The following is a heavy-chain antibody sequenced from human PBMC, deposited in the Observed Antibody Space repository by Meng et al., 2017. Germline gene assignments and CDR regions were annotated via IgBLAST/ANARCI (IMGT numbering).Heavy chain of an antibody. J-gene: IGHJ4*02. Sequence: QVRLVQSGAWVKKPGASVKVSCKPSGYNFPDYYIHWVRQAPGQGLEWMGRIDPKNGDTHYAQKFQGRVTMTGDTSISTAYMDLSGLRSDDTAVYYCARDEDISAAGKLFGDYWGQGTLVTVSS. D-gene: IGHD6-13*01. CDR2: IDPKNGDT. V-gene: IGHV1-2*06. CDR1: GYNFPDYY. CDR3: ARDEDISAAGKLFGDY.